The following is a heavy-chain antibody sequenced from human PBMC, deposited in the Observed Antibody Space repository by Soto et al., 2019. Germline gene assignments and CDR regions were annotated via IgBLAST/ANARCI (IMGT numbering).Heavy chain of an antibody. CDR1: GGSISSYY. V-gene: IGHV4-59*01. CDR3: ARVGKYFGAATVDWFDP. Sequence: SSETLSLTCTVSGGSISSYYWSWIRQPPGKGLEWIGYIYYSGSTNYNPSLKSRVTISVDTSKNQFSLKLSSVTAADTAVYYCARVGKYFGAATVDWFDPWGQGTLVTVSS. D-gene: IGHD3-3*01. CDR2: IYYSGST. J-gene: IGHJ5*02.